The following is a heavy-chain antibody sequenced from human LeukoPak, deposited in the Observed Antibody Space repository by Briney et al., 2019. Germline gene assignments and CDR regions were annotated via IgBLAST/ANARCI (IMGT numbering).Heavy chain of an antibody. CDR2: IRSKANDHAT. J-gene: IGHJ4*02. Sequence: QPGGSLKLSCAASGFTFSGSAMHWVRKSPGKGLEWVGRIRSKANDHATAYAASVRGRFTISRDDSKNTAYLQMNSLKTEDTAVYYCTRRLMTTVNDYWGQGTLVTVSS. V-gene: IGHV3-73*01. D-gene: IGHD4-17*01. CDR3: TRRLMTTVNDY. CDR1: GFTFSGSA.